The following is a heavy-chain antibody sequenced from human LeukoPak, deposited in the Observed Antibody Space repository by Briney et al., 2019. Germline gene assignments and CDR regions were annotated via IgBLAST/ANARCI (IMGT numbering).Heavy chain of an antibody. Sequence: GGSLRLSCAASGLTFSNYRMHWVRQVPGKGLVWVSRINSDGSGTTYADSVKGRSTISRDNAKNTLYLQMNSLRAEDTAVYYCAKTYYYDSSGYHLDYWGQGTLVTVSS. D-gene: IGHD3-22*01. V-gene: IGHV3-74*01. J-gene: IGHJ4*02. CDR1: GLTFSNYR. CDR3: AKTYYYDSSGYHLDY. CDR2: INSDGSGT.